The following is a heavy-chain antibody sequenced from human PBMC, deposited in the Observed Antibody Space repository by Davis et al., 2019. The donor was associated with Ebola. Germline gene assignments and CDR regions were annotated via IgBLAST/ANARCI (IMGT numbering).Heavy chain of an antibody. J-gene: IGHJ5*02. V-gene: IGHV3-23*01. CDR2: IRSHDEKD. CDR3: AKGTGNYGGAAAS. CDR1: GFSFRDFG. Sequence: PAGSLTLSCVGSGFSFRDFGMRWVRQCPGEGLAWVSTIRSHDEKDDYAGSVQGRFTISRDNSKNTLYLQMDRLKVEDTAIYYWAKGTGNYGGAAASWGQGTLVTVPS. D-gene: IGHD1-7*01.